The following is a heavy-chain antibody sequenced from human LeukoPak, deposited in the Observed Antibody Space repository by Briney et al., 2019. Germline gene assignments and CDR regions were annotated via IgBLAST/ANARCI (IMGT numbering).Heavy chain of an antibody. Sequence: SETLSLTCTVSGDSTTRYHWSWIRQPPGGGLEWIGYTYYSGSTNSNPSLKSRLTISVDTSKTHSLVKLSSVTAADTAIYYCARGRDYGDYEWVKGWLDPWGQGTLVTVSS. CDR1: GDSTTRYH. CDR2: TYYSGST. V-gene: IGHV4-59*01. CDR3: ARGRDYGDYEWVKGWLDP. J-gene: IGHJ5*02. D-gene: IGHD4-17*01.